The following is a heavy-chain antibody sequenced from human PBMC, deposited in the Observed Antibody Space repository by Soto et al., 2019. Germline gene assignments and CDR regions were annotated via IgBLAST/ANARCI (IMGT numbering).Heavy chain of an antibody. CDR3: ARDESGYSSGWYQHYYYGMDV. CDR2: INPNSGGT. V-gene: IGHV1-2*04. D-gene: IGHD6-19*01. CDR1: GYTFTGYY. J-gene: IGHJ6*02. Sequence: QVQLVQSGAEVKKPGASVKVSCKASGYTFTGYYMHWVRQAPGQGLEWMGWINPNSGGTNYAQKFQGWVTMTRDTSIRTAYMELSRLRSDDTAVYYCARDESGYSSGWYQHYYYGMDVWGQGTTVTVSS.